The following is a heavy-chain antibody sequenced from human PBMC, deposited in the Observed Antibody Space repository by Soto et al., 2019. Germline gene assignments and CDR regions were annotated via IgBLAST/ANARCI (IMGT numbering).Heavy chain of an antibody. Sequence: QVQLQESGPGLVKPSQTLSLTCTVSGGSISSGGYYWSWIRQHPGKGLEWIGYIYYSGSTYYNPSLKSRVTISVDKSKNQCSLKLSSVTAADTAVYYCARVRGIAVAGTPLGFDPWGQGTLVTVSS. V-gene: IGHV4-31*03. CDR3: ARVRGIAVAGTPLGFDP. J-gene: IGHJ5*02. CDR1: GGSISSGGYY. D-gene: IGHD6-19*01. CDR2: IYYSGST.